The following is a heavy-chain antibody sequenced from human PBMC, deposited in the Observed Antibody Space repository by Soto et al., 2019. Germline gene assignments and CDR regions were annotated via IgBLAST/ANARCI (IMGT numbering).Heavy chain of an antibody. D-gene: IGHD3-10*01. Sequence: QVQLQESGPGLVKPSPTLSLTCTVSGGSISSGDYYWSWIRQPPGQGLEWIGYIYYSGSTYYNPSLKSRVTISVDTSKNQFSLKLSSVTAADTAVYYCARDRGDSGYNWFDPWGQGTLVTVSS. V-gene: IGHV4-30-4*01. CDR2: IYYSGST. CDR1: GGSISSGDYY. CDR3: ARDRGDSGYNWFDP. J-gene: IGHJ5*02.